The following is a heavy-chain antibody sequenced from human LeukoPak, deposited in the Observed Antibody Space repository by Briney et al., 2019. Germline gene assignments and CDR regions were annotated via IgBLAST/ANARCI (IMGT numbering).Heavy chain of an antibody. Sequence: SETLSLTCTVSGGSISSYYWSWIRQPPGKGLEWIACISYSGSTKYNPSLKSRVTISVDTSKNQLSLKLSSVTAADTAVYYCARLHSSSWYYLDYWGQGTLVTVSS. CDR3: ARLHSSSWYYLDY. CDR1: GGSISSYY. J-gene: IGHJ4*02. CDR2: ISYSGST. V-gene: IGHV4-59*08. D-gene: IGHD6-13*01.